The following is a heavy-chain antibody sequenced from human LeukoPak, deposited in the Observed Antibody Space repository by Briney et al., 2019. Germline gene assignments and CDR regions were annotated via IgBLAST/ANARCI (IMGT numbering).Heavy chain of an antibody. V-gene: IGHV1-18*04. CDR2: ISGYNGHT. CDR1: GYTFTGYY. D-gene: IGHD3-9*01. J-gene: IGHJ5*02. CDR3: ARARLRYFDWLLLGPGEYNWFDP. Sequence: GASVKVSCKASGYTFTGYYMHWVRQAPGQGLEWMGWISGYNGHTNYAQKFQGRVTMTTDTSTSTAYMDLRSLRSDDTAVYYCARARLRYFDWLLLGPGEYNWFDPWGQGTLVTVSS.